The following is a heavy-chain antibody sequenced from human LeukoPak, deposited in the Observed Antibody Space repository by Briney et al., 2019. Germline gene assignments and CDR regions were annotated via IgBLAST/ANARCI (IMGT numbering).Heavy chain of an antibody. CDR3: AKDYYSYGYCPTDY. CDR1: GFTFSSYG. J-gene: IGHJ4*02. D-gene: IGHD5-18*01. V-gene: IGHV3-30*02. Sequence: PGGSLRLSCAASGFTFSSYGMHWVRQAPGKGLEWVAFIRYDGSNKYYADSVKGRFTISRDNSKNTLYLQMNSLRAEDTAVYYCAKDYYSYGYCPTDYWGQGTLVTVSS. CDR2: IRYDGSNK.